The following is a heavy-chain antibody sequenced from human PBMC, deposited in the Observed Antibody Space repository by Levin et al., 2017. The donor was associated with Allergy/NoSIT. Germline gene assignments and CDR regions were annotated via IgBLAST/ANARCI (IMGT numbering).Heavy chain of an antibody. CDR1: GGSNSFSGYY. D-gene: IGHD5-12*01. Sequence: TTGGSLRLSCAVSGGSNSFSGYYWGWIRQPPGTGLEWIGTIYYNGNTYYNPSLKSRITMSVDTSKNQFSLKLTSVTAADTAVYYCARRSNSGYDDFDYWGQGSLVTVSS. J-gene: IGHJ4*02. V-gene: IGHV4-39*01. CDR3: ARRSNSGYDDFDY. CDR2: IYYNGNT.